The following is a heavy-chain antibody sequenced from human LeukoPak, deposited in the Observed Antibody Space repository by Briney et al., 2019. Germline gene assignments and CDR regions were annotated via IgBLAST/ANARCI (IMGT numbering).Heavy chain of an antibody. V-gene: IGHV3-11*04. CDR2: MSSGGSTI. CDR3: AELGITMIGGV. CDR1: GFTFSDYY. Sequence: GGSLRLSCAASGFTFSDYYMAWIRQAPGKGLEWLSYMSSGGSTINYADSVKGRFTISRDNAKSSLYLQMNSLRAEDTAVYYCAELGITMIGGVWGKGTTVTISS. D-gene: IGHD3-10*02. J-gene: IGHJ6*04.